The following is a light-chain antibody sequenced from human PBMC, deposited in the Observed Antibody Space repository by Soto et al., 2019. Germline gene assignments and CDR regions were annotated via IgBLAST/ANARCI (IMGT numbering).Light chain of an antibody. CDR2: EVS. CDR3: SSKTSTSYVV. CDR1: SSDVGGYNY. J-gene: IGLJ2*01. V-gene: IGLV2-14*01. Sequence: QSALTQPASVSGSPGQLITISCTGTSSDVGGYNYVSWYQHHPGKAPKLMIYEVSNRPSGVSNRFSGSKSGNMASLTISGLQAEDEADYYCSSKTSTSYVVFGGGTQLTVL.